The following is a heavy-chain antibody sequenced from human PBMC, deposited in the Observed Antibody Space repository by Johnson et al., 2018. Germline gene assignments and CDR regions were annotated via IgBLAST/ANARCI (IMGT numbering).Heavy chain of an antibody. CDR3: ARERSGYSSAWYSTFDI. CDR2: IKEDGSEK. CDR1: GFTFSNYW. Sequence: VQLVESGGGLVQPGGSLRLSCGASGFTFSNYWMSWVRQAPGKGLEWVANIKEDGSEKKYVDSVKGRFTVSRDNAKKSVYLQMSGLRAEDTAVYYCARERSGYSSAWYSTFDIWGQGKMVTVSS. V-gene: IGHV3-7*01. J-gene: IGHJ3*02. D-gene: IGHD6-19*01.